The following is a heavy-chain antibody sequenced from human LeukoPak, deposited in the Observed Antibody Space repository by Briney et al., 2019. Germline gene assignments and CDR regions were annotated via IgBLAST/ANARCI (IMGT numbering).Heavy chain of an antibody. V-gene: IGHV4-39*01. CDR1: GGSISSSSYY. D-gene: IGHD3-10*01. CDR3: ASPYTMVRGVIGGDC. J-gene: IGHJ4*02. Sequence: SETLSLTCTVSGGSISSSSYYWGWIRQPPGKGLEWIGSIYYSGSTYYNPSLKSRVTISIDTSKNQFSLKLSSVTAADTAVYYCASPYTMVRGVIGGDCWGQGTLVTVSS. CDR2: IYYSGST.